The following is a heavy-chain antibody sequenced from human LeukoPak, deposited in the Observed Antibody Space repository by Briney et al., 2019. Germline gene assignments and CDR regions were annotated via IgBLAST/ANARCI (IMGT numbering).Heavy chain of an antibody. J-gene: IGHJ4*02. CDR2: ISAYNGNT. V-gene: IGHV1-18*01. Sequence: ASVKVSCKASGYTFTSSGISWVRQAPGQGLEWMGWISAYNGNTNYAQKLQGRVTMTTDTSTSTAYMELRSLRSDDTAVYYCARAPDTAMVPTGPYWGQGTLLTVSS. CDR3: ARAPDTAMVPTGPY. CDR1: GYTFTSSG. D-gene: IGHD5-18*01.